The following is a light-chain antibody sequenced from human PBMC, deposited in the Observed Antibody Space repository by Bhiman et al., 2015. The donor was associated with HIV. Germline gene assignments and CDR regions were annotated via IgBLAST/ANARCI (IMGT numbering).Light chain of an antibody. CDR1: IGSIVSSS. J-gene: IGLJ2*01. Sequence: NFMLTQPHSVSESPGKTVTISCTRNIGSIVSSSVQWYQQRPGSSPTIVIYEDNQRPSEVSDRFTGSIDRSSNSASLTISGLKTEDEADYYCQSYDISLHVVFGGGTKLTVL. V-gene: IGLV6-57*01. CDR3: QSYDISLHVV. CDR2: EDN.